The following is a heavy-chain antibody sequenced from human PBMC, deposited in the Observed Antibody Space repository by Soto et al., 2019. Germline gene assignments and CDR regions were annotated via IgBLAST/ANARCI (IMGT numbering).Heavy chain of an antibody. CDR1: EFAFDKYY. CDR2: IKPDGSEQ. J-gene: IGHJ6*02. D-gene: IGHD1-20*01. Sequence: EVQLVESGGGLVQPGGSLRLSYAAYEFAFDKYYMTWIRQAPGKGPEWVANIKPDGSEQYYVDSVKGRFTISRDNANNSLYLQMNSLRAEDTAVYFCARGNWNYYYGFDVWGQGTTVTVSS. CDR3: ARGNWNYYYGFDV. V-gene: IGHV3-7*01.